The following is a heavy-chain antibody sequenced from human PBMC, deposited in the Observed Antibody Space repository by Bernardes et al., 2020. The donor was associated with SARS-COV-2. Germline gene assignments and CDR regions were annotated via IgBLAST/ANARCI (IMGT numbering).Heavy chain of an antibody. V-gene: IGHV4-39*01. CDR1: GGSISSSSYY. CDR2: NYYSGST. Sequence: SETLSLICTVSGGSISSSSYYWGWIRQPPGKGLEWTGSNYYSGSTYYNPSLKSRVTISVDTSKNQFSLKLSSVTAADTAVYYCARHPPWGSSWPFDYWGQGTLVTVSS. J-gene: IGHJ4*02. CDR3: ARHPPWGSSWPFDY. D-gene: IGHD6-13*01.